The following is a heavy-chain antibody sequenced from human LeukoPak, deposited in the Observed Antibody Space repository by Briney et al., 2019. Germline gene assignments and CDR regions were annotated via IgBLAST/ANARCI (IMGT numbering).Heavy chain of an antibody. D-gene: IGHD6-6*01. V-gene: IGHV4-61*02. CDR1: GGSISSGSYY. Sequence: SETLSLTCTVSGGSISSGSYYWSWIRQPAGKGLEWIGRIYTSGSTNYNPSLKSRVTISVDTSKNQFSLKLSSVTAADTAVYYCASTEQLGFDYWGQGTLVTVSS. CDR2: IYTSGST. CDR3: ASTEQLGFDY. J-gene: IGHJ4*02.